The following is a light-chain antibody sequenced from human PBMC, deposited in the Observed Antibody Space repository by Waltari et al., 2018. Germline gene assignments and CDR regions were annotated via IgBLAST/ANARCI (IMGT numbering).Light chain of an antibody. CDR2: RND. J-gene: IGLJ2*01. V-gene: IGLV1-44*01. CDR1: SSNIGTNL. CDR3: AAWDDSLSGHWV. Sequence: QSALTQPPSASGTPGQRVTISCSGSSSNIGTNLVNWYQQLPGKAPKLLVYRNDQRPSVVPDRISGSKSGTSASLAISGLQSEDEADYYCAAWDDSLSGHWVFGGGTKVTVL.